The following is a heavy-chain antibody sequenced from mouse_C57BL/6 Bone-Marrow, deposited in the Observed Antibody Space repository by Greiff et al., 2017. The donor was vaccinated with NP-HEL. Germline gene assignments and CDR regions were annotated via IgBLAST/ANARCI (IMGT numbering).Heavy chain of an antibody. CDR2: IDPETGGT. V-gene: IGHV1-15*01. CDR3: TRFFVGTGTGPYFDY. CDR1: GYTFTDYE. J-gene: IGHJ2*01. Sequence: VQLVESGAELVRPGASVTLSCKASGYTFTDYEMHWVKQTPVHGLEWIGAIDPETGGTAYNQKFKGKAILTADKSSSTAYMELRSLTSEDSAVYYCTRFFVGTGTGPYFDYWGQGTTLTVSS. D-gene: IGHD4-1*01.